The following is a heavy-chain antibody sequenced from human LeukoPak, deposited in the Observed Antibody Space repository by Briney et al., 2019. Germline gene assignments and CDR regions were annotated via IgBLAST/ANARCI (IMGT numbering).Heavy chain of an antibody. CDR1: GFTFSSYG. J-gene: IGHJ4*02. Sequence: GGSLRLSCAASGFTFSSYGMHWVRQAPGKGLEWVAFIRYDGSNKYYADSVKGRFTISRDNSKNTLYLQMNSLRAEDTAVYYCAREPGAAAPYDYWGQGTLVTVSS. CDR3: AREPGAAAPYDY. V-gene: IGHV3-30*02. CDR2: IRYDGSNK. D-gene: IGHD6-25*01.